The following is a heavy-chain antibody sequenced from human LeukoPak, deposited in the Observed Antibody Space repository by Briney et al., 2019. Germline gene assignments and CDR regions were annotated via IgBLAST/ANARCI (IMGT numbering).Heavy chain of an antibody. J-gene: IGHJ4*02. CDR2: MNPNSGNT. D-gene: IGHD3-9*01. V-gene: IGHV1-8*01. CDR1: GYTFTSYD. CDR3: ARFLDYDILTGYTNPRDY. Sequence: ASVKVSYKASGYTFTSYDINWVRQATGQGLGWMGWMNPNSGNTGYAQKFQGRVTMTRNTSISTAYMELSSLRSEDTAVYYCARFLDYDILTGYTNPRDYWGQGTLVTVSS.